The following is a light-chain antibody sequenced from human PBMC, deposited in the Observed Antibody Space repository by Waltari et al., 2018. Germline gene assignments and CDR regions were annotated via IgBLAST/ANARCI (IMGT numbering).Light chain of an antibody. CDR2: DVA. J-gene: IGLJ1*01. CDR3: CSYAVSYFYV. V-gene: IGLV2-11*03. Sequence: WYQQHPGKAPTRLIEDVAKRPSVVPVLFSGSKSGDTASLTISGLQTEDGADYYCCSYAVSYFYVFGIVTKVTVL.